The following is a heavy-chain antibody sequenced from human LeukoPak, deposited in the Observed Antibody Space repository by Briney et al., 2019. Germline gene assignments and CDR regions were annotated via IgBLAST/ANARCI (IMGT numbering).Heavy chain of an antibody. CDR1: GYTFTSNG. V-gene: IGHV1-18*01. D-gene: IGHD4-17*01. J-gene: IGHJ3*02. CDR2: ISAYNGNT. CDR3: AGGDYDALDI. Sequence: ASVKVSCKASGYTFTSNGISWVRQAPGQGLERVGWISAYNGNTNYAQKLQGRVTMTTDTSTSTAYMELRSLRSGDTAVYYWAGGDYDALDIWGQGTMVTVSS.